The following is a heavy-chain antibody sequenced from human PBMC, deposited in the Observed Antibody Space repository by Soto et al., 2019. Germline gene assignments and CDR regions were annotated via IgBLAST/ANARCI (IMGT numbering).Heavy chain of an antibody. CDR2: ISYDGSNK. Sequence: PGGSLRLSCAASGFTFSSYGMHWVRQAPGKGLEWVAVISYDGSNKYYADSVKGRFTISRDNSKNTLYLQMNSLRAEDTAVYYCAKVGSSGFDYWGQGTLVTVSS. J-gene: IGHJ4*02. V-gene: IGHV3-30*18. CDR3: AKVGSSGFDY. D-gene: IGHD6-6*01. CDR1: GFTFSSYG.